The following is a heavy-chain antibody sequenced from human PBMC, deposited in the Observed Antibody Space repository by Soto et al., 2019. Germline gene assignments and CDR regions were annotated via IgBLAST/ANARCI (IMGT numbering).Heavy chain of an antibody. J-gene: IGHJ5*02. CDR3: ARQVPAAIRLGCFDP. Sequence: PSETLSLTCTVSGGSISRSTYYWGWIRQPPGKGLEWIGSIYYSGSTYYRPSLKSRVTISVDTSKNQFSLKLSSVTAADTAVYYCARQVPAAIRLGCFDPWGQGTLVTVSS. D-gene: IGHD2-2*02. CDR2: IYYSGST. CDR1: GGSISRSTYY. V-gene: IGHV4-39*01.